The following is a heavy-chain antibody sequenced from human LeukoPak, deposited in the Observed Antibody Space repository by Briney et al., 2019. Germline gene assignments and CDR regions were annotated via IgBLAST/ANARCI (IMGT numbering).Heavy chain of an antibody. Sequence: GRSLRLSCAASGFTFSSYAMSWVRQAPGKGLEWVSAISGSGGSTYYADSVKGRFTISRDNSKNTLYLQMNSLRAEDTAVYFCARDEGSSYPFDYWGQGTLVTVSS. CDR2: ISGSGGST. J-gene: IGHJ4*02. V-gene: IGHV3-23*01. CDR1: GFTFSSYA. CDR3: ARDEGSSYPFDY. D-gene: IGHD2-2*01.